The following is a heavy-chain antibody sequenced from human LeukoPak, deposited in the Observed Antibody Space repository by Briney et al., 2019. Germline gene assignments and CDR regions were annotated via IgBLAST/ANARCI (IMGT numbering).Heavy chain of an antibody. J-gene: IGHJ4*02. V-gene: IGHV3-23*01. CDR2: ISGSGDST. CDR1: GFTFSSYG. Sequence: GGTLRLSCAASGFTFSSYGMSWVRQAPGKGLERVSAISGSGDSTYYADSVKGRFTISRDNSKNTLYLQMNSLRAEDTAVYYCARRSGIAVAGAFDYWGQGPLVTVSS. D-gene: IGHD6-19*01. CDR3: ARRSGIAVAGAFDY.